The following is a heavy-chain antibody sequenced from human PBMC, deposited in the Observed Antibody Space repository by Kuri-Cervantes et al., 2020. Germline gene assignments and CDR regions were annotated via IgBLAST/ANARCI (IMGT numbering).Heavy chain of an antibody. J-gene: IGHJ4*02. CDR1: GYTFTNYG. Sequence: ASVKVSCKTSGYTFTNYGVSWVRQAPGQGLEWMGWISGYNGDTNHIQNLQGRVTMTTETSTSTAYMELRSLRSDDTAIYYCARDPGFDYWGQGTLVTVSS. CDR2: ISGYNGDT. V-gene: IGHV1-18*01. CDR3: ARDPGFDY.